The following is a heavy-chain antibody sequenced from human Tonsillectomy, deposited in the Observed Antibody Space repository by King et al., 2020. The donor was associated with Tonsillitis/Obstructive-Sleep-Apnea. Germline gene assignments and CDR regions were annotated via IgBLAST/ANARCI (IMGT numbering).Heavy chain of an antibody. CDR2: INPNTGGT. CDR3: AVHDYRDPPSEY. Sequence: VQLVESGAEVKKPGASVKVSCKASGYTFTDYYMHWVRQAPGQGLEWMGWINPNTGGTNYAQKFQGRVTMTRDTSISTAYMELTRLRSDDTAVYYCAVHDYRDPPSEYWGQGTLVTVSS. V-gene: IGHV1-2*02. J-gene: IGHJ4*02. D-gene: IGHD4-17*01. CDR1: GYTFTDYY.